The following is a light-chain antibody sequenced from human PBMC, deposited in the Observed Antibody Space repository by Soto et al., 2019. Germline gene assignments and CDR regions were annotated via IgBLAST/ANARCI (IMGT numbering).Light chain of an antibody. Sequence: DIQMTQSPSTLSASVGDRVTITCRASQSISIWLAWYQQKPGKAPKILIYKASSLESGVPSRCSSSGSGTEFTLTISSLQPDDFATYYCQQYSTNTPRTFGQGTKVDIK. CDR2: KAS. CDR1: QSISIW. J-gene: IGKJ1*01. CDR3: QQYSTNTPRT. V-gene: IGKV1-5*03.